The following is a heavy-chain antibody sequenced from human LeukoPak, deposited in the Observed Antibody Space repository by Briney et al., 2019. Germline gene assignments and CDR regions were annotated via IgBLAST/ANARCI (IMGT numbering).Heavy chain of an antibody. CDR1: GGSFSGYY. J-gene: IGHJ6*03. CDR3: ARESPYSSSPGDYYYYTDV. D-gene: IGHD6-6*01. V-gene: IGHV4-34*01. CDR2: INHSGST. Sequence: SETLSLTCAVYGGSFSGYYWSWIRQPPGKGLEWIGEINHSGSTNYNPSLKSRVTISVDTSKNQFSLKLSSVTAADTAVYYCARESPYSSSPGDYYYYTDVWGKGTTVTVSS.